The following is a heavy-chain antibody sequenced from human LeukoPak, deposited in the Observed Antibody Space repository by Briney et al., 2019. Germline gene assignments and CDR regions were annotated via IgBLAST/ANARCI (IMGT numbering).Heavy chain of an antibody. D-gene: IGHD6-19*01. V-gene: IGHV3-23*01. J-gene: IGHJ4*02. Sequence: PGGSLRLSCAASGFTFGSYAMYWVRQAPGKGREWVAGISGRGGSTFYADSVKGQFTISGDNSGNTVYLQLNGLRADATALYYCAKTTAGYSSGRYPGWPVDYWGQGTLVTVSS. CDR2: ISGRGGST. CDR1: GFTFGSYA. CDR3: AKTTAGYSSGRYPGWPVDY.